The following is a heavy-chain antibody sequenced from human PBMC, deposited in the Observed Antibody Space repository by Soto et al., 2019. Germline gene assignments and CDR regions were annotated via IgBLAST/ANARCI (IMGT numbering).Heavy chain of an antibody. CDR2: ISGSGGST. D-gene: IGHD2-8*01. Sequence: GSLRLSCAASGFTFSSYAMSWVRQAPGKGLEWVSAISGSGGSTYYADSVKGRFTISRDNSKNTLYLQMNSLRAEDTAVYYCAKDAPYCTNGVCSSYYGMDVWGQGTTVTVSS. CDR1: GFTFSSYA. CDR3: AKDAPYCTNGVCSSYYGMDV. V-gene: IGHV3-23*01. J-gene: IGHJ6*02.